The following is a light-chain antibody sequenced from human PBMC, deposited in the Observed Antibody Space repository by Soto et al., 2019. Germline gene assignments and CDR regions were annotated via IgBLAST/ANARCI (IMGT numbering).Light chain of an antibody. CDR3: SSYAGNNHVV. V-gene: IGLV2-8*01. J-gene: IGLJ2*01. CDR1: SSDVGGYNY. CDR2: EVN. Sequence: QSALTQPPSASGSPGQSVTIACTGSSSDVGGYNYVSWYQQHPGKAPKLIIYEVNKRPSGVPDRFSGSKSGTTASLTVSGLQAEDEADYYCSSYAGNNHVVFGGGTKLTVL.